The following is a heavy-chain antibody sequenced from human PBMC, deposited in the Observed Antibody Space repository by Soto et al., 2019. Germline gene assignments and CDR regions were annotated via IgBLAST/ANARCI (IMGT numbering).Heavy chain of an antibody. Sequence: EVQLLESGGGLVRPGGSLRLSCAASAFTFSNYAMNWVRQAPGKGLEWVSVISGSGGSASYADSVQGRFTISRDNSKNTLYLQMNSLRAEDTAIYYCVTLYSSSWYRDYYYYGMDVWGQGTTVTVSS. D-gene: IGHD6-13*01. CDR3: VTLYSSSWYRDYYYYGMDV. V-gene: IGHV3-23*01. CDR1: AFTFSNYA. CDR2: ISGSGGSA. J-gene: IGHJ6*02.